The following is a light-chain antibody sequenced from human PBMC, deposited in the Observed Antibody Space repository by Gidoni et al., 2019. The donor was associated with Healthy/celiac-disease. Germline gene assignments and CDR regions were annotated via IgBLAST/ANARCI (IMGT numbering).Light chain of an antibody. J-gene: IGKJ2*01. V-gene: IGKV3-11*01. Sequence: EIVLTQSPATLSLSPGERATLSCRASQSVSSYVAWYQQKPGQDPRLLIYDASNRATGIPARFSGSGSGTDLTLTISSLEPEDFAVYYCQQRSNWPRYTFGQGTKLEIK. CDR2: DAS. CDR3: QQRSNWPRYT. CDR1: QSVSSY.